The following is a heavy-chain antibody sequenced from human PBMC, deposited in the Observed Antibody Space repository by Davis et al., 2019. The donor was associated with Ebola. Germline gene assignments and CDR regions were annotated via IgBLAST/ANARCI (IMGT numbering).Heavy chain of an antibody. CDR3: ARMGYNYYFDY. V-gene: IGHV4-59*02. CDR2: IYYRGST. J-gene: IGHJ4*02. D-gene: IGHD1-1*01. CDR1: GGSVSNYY. Sequence: MPSETLSLTCTVSGGSVSNYYWSWIRQPPGKGLEWIGYIYYRGSTNYNPSLKSRVTISVDTSKNQFSLKLSSVTAADTAVYYCARMGYNYYFDYWGQGTLVTVSS.